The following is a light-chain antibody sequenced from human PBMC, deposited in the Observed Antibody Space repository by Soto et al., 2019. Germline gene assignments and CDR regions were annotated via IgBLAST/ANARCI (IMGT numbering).Light chain of an antibody. CDR2: DAS. J-gene: IGKJ3*01. CDR3: QKRST. V-gene: IGKV3-11*01. Sequence: EIVLTQSPATLSLSPGERATLSCRASQSVAIYLAWYQQKPGQAPRLLIYDASNRATGIPARFSGSGSGTDFTLTISCLEPADFAVYYYQKRSTFGPGTQVDIK. CDR1: QSVAIY.